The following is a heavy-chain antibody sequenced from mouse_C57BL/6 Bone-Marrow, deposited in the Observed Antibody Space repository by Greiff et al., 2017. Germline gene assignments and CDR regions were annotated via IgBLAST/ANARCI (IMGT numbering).Heavy chain of an antibody. CDR2: INPYNGDT. CDR1: GYSFTGYF. V-gene: IGHV1-37*01. Sequence: DVQLQESGPELVKPGASVKISCKASGYSFTGYFMNWVKQSHGKSLEWIGRINPYNGDTFYNQKFKGKATLTVDKSSSTAHMELLSLTSEDFAVYYCARAHYYGSSDERGRSAMDYWGQGTSVTVSS. CDR3: ARAHYYGSSDERGRSAMDY. J-gene: IGHJ4*01. D-gene: IGHD1-1*01.